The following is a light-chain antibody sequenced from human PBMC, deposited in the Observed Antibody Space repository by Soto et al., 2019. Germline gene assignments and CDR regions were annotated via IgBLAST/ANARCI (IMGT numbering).Light chain of an antibody. Sequence: QSALTQPASVSGSPGQSITISCTGTSSDVGGYKYVSWYQQHPDKAPKLIIFEVSNRPSGISSRFSGSKSGNTASLTISGLQAEDEADYYCSSYTGSSTYVFGTGTKLTVL. CDR3: SSYTGSSTYV. CDR2: EVS. J-gene: IGLJ1*01. V-gene: IGLV2-14*01. CDR1: SSDVGGYKY.